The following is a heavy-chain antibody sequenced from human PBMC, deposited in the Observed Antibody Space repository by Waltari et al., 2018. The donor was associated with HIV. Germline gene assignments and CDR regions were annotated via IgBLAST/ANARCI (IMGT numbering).Heavy chain of an antibody. D-gene: IGHD2-15*01. CDR3: ARALIYCRMPRHYYYGMDV. CDR1: WGSFSDYY. CDR2: INHSGRA. Sequence: QDRLQQWGAGLLKPSQTLSLTCAVYWGSFSDYYWTWVRQPPGKGLEWIGEINHSGRAKYNPSRRFGVTISGETSKNQFSLELKSGNDADAADYYCARALIYCRMPRHYYYGMDVWGQGTVGIVSS. J-gene: IGHJ6*02. V-gene: IGHV4-34*02.